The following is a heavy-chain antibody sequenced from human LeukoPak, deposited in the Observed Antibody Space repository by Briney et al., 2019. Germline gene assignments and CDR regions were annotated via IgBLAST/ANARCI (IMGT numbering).Heavy chain of an antibody. CDR3: ARDTLEADYDILSGYYGY. D-gene: IGHD3-9*01. J-gene: IGHJ4*02. CDR2: SSSRTI. Sequence: SSSRTIYYADSVKGRFTISRDNAKNSLYLQMNSLRDEDTAVYYCARDTLEADYDILSGYYGYWGQGTLVTVSS. V-gene: IGHV3-48*02.